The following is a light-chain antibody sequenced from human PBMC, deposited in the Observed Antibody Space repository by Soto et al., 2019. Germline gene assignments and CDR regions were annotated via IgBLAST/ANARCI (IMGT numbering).Light chain of an antibody. CDR2: KAS. CDR1: QDIGDW. V-gene: IGKV1-5*03. Sequence: DIQMTQSPSTLSASVGDRVTITCRASQDIGDWLAWYQQKPGKAPKLLIYKASILESGVPSRFSGRGSVTDFTLTISSLQPDDFATSHCQQYYNSQHTFGQGTKVEIK. J-gene: IGKJ1*01. CDR3: QQYYNSQHT.